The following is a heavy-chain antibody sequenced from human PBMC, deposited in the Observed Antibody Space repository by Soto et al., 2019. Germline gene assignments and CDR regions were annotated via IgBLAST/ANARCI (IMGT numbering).Heavy chain of an antibody. CDR1: GFTFSRYR. V-gene: IGHV3-48*02. D-gene: IGHD3-22*01. J-gene: IGHJ4*01. CDR3: ARGFCSGNYCFYYFEY. Sequence: EVQLVASGGGLVQPGGSLRLSCAASGFTFSRYRMSWVRQAPGTGLEWVSYISSGSSTIYYADSVKGRFTVSRDNAKNSLFLQMNSLRDGDTAVYYCARGFCSGNYCFYYFEYWGHGTLFTVSS. CDR2: ISSGSSTI.